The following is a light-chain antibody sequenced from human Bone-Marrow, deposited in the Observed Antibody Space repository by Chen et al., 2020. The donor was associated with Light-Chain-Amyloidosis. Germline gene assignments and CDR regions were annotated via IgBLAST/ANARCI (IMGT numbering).Light chain of an antibody. Sequence: QSALTQPPSASGSPGQSVTISCTGTSSDVGAYNYVSWYQQHPGKAPTLMIYEVSQRPSGVPERFSGSKSGNTASLTVSGLQADDEADYYCTSHAGANAFYVFGTGTKVTVL. CDR1: SSDVGAYNY. CDR2: EVS. V-gene: IGLV2-8*01. CDR3: TSHAGANAFYV. J-gene: IGLJ1*01.